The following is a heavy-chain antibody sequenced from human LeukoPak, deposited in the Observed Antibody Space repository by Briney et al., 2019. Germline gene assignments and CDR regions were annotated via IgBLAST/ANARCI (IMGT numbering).Heavy chain of an antibody. J-gene: IGHJ6*03. CDR3: ARECGYYDSSGPYYMDV. CDR1: GGSISSSLYH. Sequence: SETLSLTCTVSGGSISSSLYHWGWIRQSPGKNLEWLGSIDYTGTTHYNPSLKSRVTISVDTSKNQFSLNLSSVTTADTAVYYCARECGYYDSSGPYYMDVWGKGTTVTVSS. V-gene: IGHV4-39*07. D-gene: IGHD3-22*01. CDR2: IDYTGTT.